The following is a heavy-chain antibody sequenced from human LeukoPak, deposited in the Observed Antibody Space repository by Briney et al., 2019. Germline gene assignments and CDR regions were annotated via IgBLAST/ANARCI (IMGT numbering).Heavy chain of an antibody. D-gene: IGHD2-15*01. Sequence: ASVKVSCKASGYTFTGYYMHWVRQAPGQGLEWMGRINPNSGGTNYAQKFQGRVTMTRDTSISTAYMELSRLRSDDTAVYYCASLCSGGSCYSADYWGQGIVVTVPS. V-gene: IGHV1-2*06. CDR3: ASLCSGGSCYSADY. J-gene: IGHJ4*02. CDR1: GYTFTGYY. CDR2: INPNSGGT.